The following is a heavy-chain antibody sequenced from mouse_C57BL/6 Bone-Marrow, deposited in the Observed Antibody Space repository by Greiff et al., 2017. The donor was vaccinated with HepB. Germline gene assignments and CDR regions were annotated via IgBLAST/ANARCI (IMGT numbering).Heavy chain of an antibody. CDR1: GFTFSSYG. V-gene: IGHV5-6*01. CDR2: ISSGGSYT. Sequence: EVQLVESGGDLVKPGGSLKLSCAASGFTFSSYGMSWVRQTPDKRLEWVATISSGGSYTYYPDSVKGRFTISRDNAKNTLYLQMSSLKSEDTAMYYCARRLAWFAYWGQGTLVTVSA. CDR3: ARRLAWFAY. J-gene: IGHJ3*01.